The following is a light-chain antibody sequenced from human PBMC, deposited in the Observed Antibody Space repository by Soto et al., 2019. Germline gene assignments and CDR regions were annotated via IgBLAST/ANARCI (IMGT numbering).Light chain of an antibody. V-gene: IGKV1-5*03. CDR2: KAS. CDR1: QSIGSG. Sequence: DIQMTQSPSTLSASVGDRVTITCRASQSIGSGLAWYQQKPGKAPKLLIYKASTLESGVPLRFSGSGSGTEFNLTITSLQPDDFATYYCQQYDFYWTFGQGTKVEIK. CDR3: QQYDFYWT. J-gene: IGKJ1*01.